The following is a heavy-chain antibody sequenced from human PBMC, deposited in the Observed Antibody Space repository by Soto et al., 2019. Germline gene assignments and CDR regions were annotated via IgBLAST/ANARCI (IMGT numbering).Heavy chain of an antibody. Sequence: GESLKISCKGSGYSFTSYWIGWVRQMPGKGLEWMGIIYPGNSNTRYSPSFQGQVTMSADKSISTAYLQWSSLRASDTAIYYCARPSDVGLASSFDDWGQGSQVTVAS. J-gene: IGHJ4*02. CDR3: ARPSDVGLASSFDD. V-gene: IGHV5-51*01. CDR1: GYSFTSYW. CDR2: IYPGNSNT.